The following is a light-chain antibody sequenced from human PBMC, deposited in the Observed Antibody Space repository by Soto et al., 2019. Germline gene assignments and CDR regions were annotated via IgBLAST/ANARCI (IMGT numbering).Light chain of an antibody. J-gene: IGKJ5*01. CDR1: QSVASY. CDR2: GAS. V-gene: IGKV3-20*01. CDR3: QHYYGTSPIT. Sequence: EIVLTQSPAILSLSPGERATLSCRASQSVASYLAWYQQKPGQAPRLLISGASSRATGIPDRFSGSGSGTDFTLTISRLEPEDFALYYCQHYYGTSPITFGQGTRLEIK.